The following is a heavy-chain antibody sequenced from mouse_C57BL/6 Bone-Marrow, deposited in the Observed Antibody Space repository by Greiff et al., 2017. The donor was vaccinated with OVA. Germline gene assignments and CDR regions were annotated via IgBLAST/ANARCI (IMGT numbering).Heavy chain of an antibody. J-gene: IGHJ3*01. V-gene: IGHV5-17*01. CDR1: GFTFSDYG. CDR2: ISSGSSTI. Sequence: EVKLMESGGGLVKPGGSLKLSCAASGFTFSDYGMHWVRQAPEKGLEWVAYISSGSSTIYYADTVKGRFTISRDNAKNTLFLQMTSLRSEDTAMYYCAWPFGFAYWGQGTLVTVSA. CDR3: AWPFGFAY.